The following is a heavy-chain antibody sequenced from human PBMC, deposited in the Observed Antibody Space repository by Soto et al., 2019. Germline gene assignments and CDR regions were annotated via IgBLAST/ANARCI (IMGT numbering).Heavy chain of an antibody. J-gene: IGHJ4*02. Sequence: QGQLQESGPGLVKPSQTLSLTCTVSGGSISSGNYYWSWIRQPPGKGLEWIGFISYSGTTHYSASLRSRVSISVDKSKNQFSLVLISVTAADTAVYYCATMGTPVTGLYYFDYWGQGTLVTVSS. CDR3: ATMGTPVTGLYYFDY. V-gene: IGHV4-30-4*01. CDR1: GGSISSGNYY. CDR2: ISYSGTT. D-gene: IGHD4-17*01.